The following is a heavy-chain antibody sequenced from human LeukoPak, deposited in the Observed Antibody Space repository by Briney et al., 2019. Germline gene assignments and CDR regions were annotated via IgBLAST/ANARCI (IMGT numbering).Heavy chain of an antibody. CDR2: MNPNSGNT. J-gene: IGHJ6*03. V-gene: IGHV1-8*01. CDR1: GYTFTSYD. D-gene: IGHD3-16*02. Sequence: ASVKVSCKASGYTFTSYDINWVRQATGQGLEWMGWMNPNSGNTGYAQKFQGRVTMTRNTSISTAYMELSSLRSEDTAVYYCARREELSAYYYYMDVWGKGTTVTISS. CDR3: ARREELSAYYYYMDV.